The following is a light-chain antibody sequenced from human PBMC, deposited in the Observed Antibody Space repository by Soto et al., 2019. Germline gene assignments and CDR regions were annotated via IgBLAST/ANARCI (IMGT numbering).Light chain of an antibody. V-gene: IGKV1-33*01. CDR3: QQYDNSPSLA. CDR1: QHISEY. J-gene: IGKJ5*01. CDR2: DAT. Sequence: DILMTQSPSSLSASVGDRVTITCQASQHISEYLNWYQQKPGKAPKLLIYDATNLETGVPSRFSGSASGTDFTLTISSLQPEDVGTYYCQQYDNSPSLAFGQGTRLEIK.